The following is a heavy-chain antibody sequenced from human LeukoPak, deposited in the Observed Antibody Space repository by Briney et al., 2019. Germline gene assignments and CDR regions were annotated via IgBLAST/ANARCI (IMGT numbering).Heavy chain of an antibody. V-gene: IGHV4-30-2*01. D-gene: IGHD6-13*01. CDR2: IYHSGST. Sequence: SQTLSLTCAVPGGSISSGGYSWSWIRQPPGKGLEWIGYIYHSGSTYYNPSLKSRVTISVDRSKNQFSLKLSSVTAADTAVYYCAGGPKIAAAGTGYWGQGTLVTVSS. J-gene: IGHJ4*02. CDR1: GGSISSGGYS. CDR3: AGGPKIAAAGTGY.